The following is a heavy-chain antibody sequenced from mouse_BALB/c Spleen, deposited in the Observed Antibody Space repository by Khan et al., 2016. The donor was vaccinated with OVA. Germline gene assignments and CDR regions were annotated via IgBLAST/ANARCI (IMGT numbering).Heavy chain of an antibody. CDR3: ASHLTGSFAY. D-gene: IGHD4-1*01. V-gene: IGHV5-6*01. Sequence: EVELVESGGDLVKPGGSLKLSCAASGFSFSSYSMSWVRQTPDKRLEWVATISSGGDYTYYPDIVTGRFTISRDNAKNTLYLQMSSLKAEDTAIYYCASHLTGSFAYWGQGTLVTVSA. CDR1: GFSFSSYS. J-gene: IGHJ3*01. CDR2: ISSGGDYT.